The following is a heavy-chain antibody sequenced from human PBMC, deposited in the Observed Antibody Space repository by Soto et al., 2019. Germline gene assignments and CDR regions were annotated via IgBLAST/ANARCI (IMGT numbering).Heavy chain of an antibody. CDR2: IHFDGSTT. CDR1: GFTFSSYW. CDR3: ARDAYISGYYQFDY. J-gene: IGHJ4*02. V-gene: IGHV3-74*01. D-gene: IGHD6-19*01. Sequence: PGGSLRLSCAASGFTFSSYWMHWVRQVPGKGLVWVSRIHFDGSTTHYADSVKGRFTISRDNAKNTLSLQMNSLRAEDTAVYYCARDAYISGYYQFDYWGRGTLVTVSS.